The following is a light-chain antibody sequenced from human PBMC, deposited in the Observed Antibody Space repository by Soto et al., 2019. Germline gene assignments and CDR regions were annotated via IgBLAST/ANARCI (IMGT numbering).Light chain of an antibody. CDR3: QHYDRYPPT. V-gene: IGKV3-20*01. CDR1: QSITSDF. Sequence: ESVLTQSPGTLSLSPGERATLSCRASQSITSDFLAWYQQKPGQAPRLLIYAASSRATGIPGRFSGSGSGTAFTLSISRLEPEDFAVYYCQHYDRYPPTFGGGTKVEIK. J-gene: IGKJ4*01. CDR2: AAS.